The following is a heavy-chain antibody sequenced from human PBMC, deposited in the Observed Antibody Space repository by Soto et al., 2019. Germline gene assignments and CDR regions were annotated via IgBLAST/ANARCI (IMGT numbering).Heavy chain of an antibody. J-gene: IGHJ5*02. D-gene: IGHD3-3*01. V-gene: IGHV3-23*01. CDR3: AKDRFWSGYLFWFDP. CDR1: GFTFSSYA. CDR2: ISGSGGST. Sequence: SGGSLRLSCAASGFTFSSYAMSWVRQAPGKGLEWVSAISGSGGSTYYADSVKGRFTISRDNSKNTPYLQMNSLRAEDTAVYYCAKDRFWSGYLFWFDPWGQGTLVTVSS.